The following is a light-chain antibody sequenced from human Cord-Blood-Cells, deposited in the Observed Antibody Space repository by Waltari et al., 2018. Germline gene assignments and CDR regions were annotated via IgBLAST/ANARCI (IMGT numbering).Light chain of an antibody. V-gene: IGKV1D-12*01. CDR2: SSS. Sequence: DIQMTQSPSSVSASVGDRVTITCRASQGISRWLAWYQQKPGKDPKLLIYSSSSFQSGVPSRFSGSGSGTEFTLTISSLQPEDFATYYCQQANSFPLTFGGGTKVEIK. J-gene: IGKJ4*01. CDR1: QGISRW. CDR3: QQANSFPLT.